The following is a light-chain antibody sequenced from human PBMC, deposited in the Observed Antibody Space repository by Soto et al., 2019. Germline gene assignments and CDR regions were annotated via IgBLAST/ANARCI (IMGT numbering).Light chain of an antibody. V-gene: IGLV2-8*01. J-gene: IGLJ1*01. CDR1: SSDVCGYDH. CDR2: EVT. CDR3: SSDAGNYNYV. Sequence: QSVLTQPPSASGSPGQSVTIPCTVTSSDVCGYDHVSWYQQHPGKAPKLMIYEVTKRPAGVPDRFSGSKSGNTASLTVSGLQAEDEADYYCSSDAGNYNYVFGTGTKVTVL.